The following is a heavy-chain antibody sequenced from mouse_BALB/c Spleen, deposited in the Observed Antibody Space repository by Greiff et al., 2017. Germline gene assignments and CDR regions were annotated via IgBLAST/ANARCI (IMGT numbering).Heavy chain of an antibody. Sequence: EVQLVESGGGLVQPGGSLRLSCATSGFTFTDYYMSWVRQPPGKALEWLGFIRNKANGYTTENSASVKGRFTISRDTSQSILYLQMNTLRAEDSATYNCARDNWFDYWGQGTLVTVSA. CDR2: IRNKANGYTT. CDR1: GFTFTDYY. CDR3: ARDNWFDY. J-gene: IGHJ3*01. V-gene: IGHV7-3*02.